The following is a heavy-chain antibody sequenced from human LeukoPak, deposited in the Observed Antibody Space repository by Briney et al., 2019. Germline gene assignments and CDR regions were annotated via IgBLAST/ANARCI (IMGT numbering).Heavy chain of an antibody. CDR3: ANVGGSGSYLDY. V-gene: IGHV3-23*01. J-gene: IGHJ4*02. D-gene: IGHD1-26*01. CDR2: ISGSGGNT. CDR1: GFTFSNYA. Sequence: GGSLRLSCAASGFTFSNYAMSWVRQAPGKGLEWVSVISGSGGNTYYADSVKGRFTISRGNSKNTLYVQMKSLRAEDTAAHYRANVGGSGSYLDYWGQGTLVTVSS.